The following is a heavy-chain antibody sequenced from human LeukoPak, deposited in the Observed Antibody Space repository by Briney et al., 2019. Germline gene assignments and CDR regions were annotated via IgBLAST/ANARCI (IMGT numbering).Heavy chain of an antibody. CDR2: IYYSGST. Sequence: SETLSLTCAVYGGSFSSYYWSWIRQPPGKGLEWIGYIYYSGSTNYNPSLKSRVTISVDTSKNQFSLKLSSVTAADTAVYYCARHTPDGWLPFDYWGQGTLVTVSS. J-gene: IGHJ4*02. V-gene: IGHV4-59*08. CDR3: ARHTPDGWLPFDY. D-gene: IGHD3-22*01. CDR1: GGSFSSYY.